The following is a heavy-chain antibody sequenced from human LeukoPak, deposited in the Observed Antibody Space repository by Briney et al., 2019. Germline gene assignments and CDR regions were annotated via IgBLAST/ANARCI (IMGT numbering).Heavy chain of an antibody. Sequence: GGSLRLSCEVSGFGVSSHYMNWVRQAPGKGLEWVSIIYGDGSTYCADSVKGRFTISRDDSKNTLDLQMNSLREEDTAVYYCAGDGGSNKWNYCWGQGALVIVYS. CDR1: GFGVSSHY. V-gene: IGHV3-66*02. D-gene: IGHD1-7*01. CDR3: AGDGGSNKWNYC. CDR2: IYGDGST. J-gene: IGHJ4*02.